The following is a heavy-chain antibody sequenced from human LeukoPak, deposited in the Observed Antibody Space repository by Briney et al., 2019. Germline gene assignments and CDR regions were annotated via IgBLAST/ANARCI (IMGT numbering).Heavy chain of an antibody. CDR2: ISSSSSTI. D-gene: IGHD1-26*01. CDR3: ASGRGGAGDFDY. J-gene: IGHJ4*02. Sequence: GGSLRLSCAASGFTFSSYSMNWVRQAPGKGLEWVSYISSSSSTIYYADSVKGRLTISRDNAKSSLYLQMNSLRAEDTAVYYCASGRGGAGDFDYWGQGTLATVSS. CDR1: GFTFSSYS. V-gene: IGHV3-48*04.